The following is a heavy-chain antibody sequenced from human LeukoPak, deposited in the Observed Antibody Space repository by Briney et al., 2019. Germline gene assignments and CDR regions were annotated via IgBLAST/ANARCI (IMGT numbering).Heavy chain of an antibody. CDR2: ISGSSSYM. CDR1: GFTFSSYS. D-gene: IGHD1-7*01. J-gene: IGHJ4*02. V-gene: IGHV3-21*01. CDR3: ARGDWNSGY. Sequence: GGSLRLSCAASGFTFSSYSMNWVRQAPGKGLEWVSSISGSSSYMYYADSVKGRFTISRDNAKNSLYLQMNSLRAEDTAVYYCARGDWNSGYWGQGTLVTVSS.